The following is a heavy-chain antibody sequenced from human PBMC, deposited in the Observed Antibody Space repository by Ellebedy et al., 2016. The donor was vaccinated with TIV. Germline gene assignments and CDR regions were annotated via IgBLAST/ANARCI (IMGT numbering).Heavy chain of an antibody. CDR2: ISGDGGST. Sequence: GESLKISCAASGFTFDDYAMHWVRQAPGKGLEWVSLISGDGGSTYYADSVKGRFTISRDNSKNSLYLQMNSLRTEDTALYYCAKSPRIKFGELFGYWGRFDIWGQGTMVTVSS. CDR1: GFTFDDYA. V-gene: IGHV3-43*02. D-gene: IGHD3-10*01. CDR3: AKSPRIKFGELFGYWGRFDI. J-gene: IGHJ3*02.